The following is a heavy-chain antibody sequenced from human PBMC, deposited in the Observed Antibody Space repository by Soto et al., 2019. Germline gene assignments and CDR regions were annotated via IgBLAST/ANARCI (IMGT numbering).Heavy chain of an antibody. CDR1: GFTFSSYA. V-gene: IGHV3-23*01. CDR3: AKGEGSYYVGGGVY. CDR2: ISGSGGST. Sequence: EVQLLESGGGLVQPGGSLRLSCAASGFTFSSYAMSWVRQAPGKGLEWVSAISGSGGSTYYADSVKGRFTIPRDNSKNQVYLPMNGLRAGDTAVYYWAKGEGSYYVGGGVYWGQGTLVTVSS. D-gene: IGHD1-26*01. J-gene: IGHJ4*02.